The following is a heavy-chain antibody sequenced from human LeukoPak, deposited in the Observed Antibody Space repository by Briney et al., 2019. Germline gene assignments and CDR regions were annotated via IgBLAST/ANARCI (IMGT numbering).Heavy chain of an antibody. CDR2: LNPNSGGT. D-gene: IGHD1-26*01. CDR3: ARSIVGGSPIDS. J-gene: IGHJ4*02. Sequence: ASVKVSCKASGYTFTDYYIHWVRQAPGQGPEWMGWLNPNSGGTNYAQNFQGRVTMTRDTSIHTAYMELSRLRSDDTAVYFCARSIVGGSPIDSWGQGTLVTVSS. V-gene: IGHV1-2*02. CDR1: GYTFTDYY.